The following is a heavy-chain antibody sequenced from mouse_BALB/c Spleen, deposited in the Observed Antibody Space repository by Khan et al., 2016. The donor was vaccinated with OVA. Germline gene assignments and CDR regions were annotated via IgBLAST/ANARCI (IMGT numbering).Heavy chain of an antibody. V-gene: IGHV4-1*02. CDR2: INPASSTI. Sequence: EVQLVEAGGGLVQPGGSLKLSCAASEFDFSGYWMSWVRQAPGKGLEWIGEINPASSTINYTPSLKDKFIISRDNAKNTLYLQMSKVRSEDTALYYCARLSYYGYFDYWGQGTTLTVSS. D-gene: IGHD1-1*01. J-gene: IGHJ2*01. CDR3: ARLSYYGYFDY. CDR1: EFDFSGYW.